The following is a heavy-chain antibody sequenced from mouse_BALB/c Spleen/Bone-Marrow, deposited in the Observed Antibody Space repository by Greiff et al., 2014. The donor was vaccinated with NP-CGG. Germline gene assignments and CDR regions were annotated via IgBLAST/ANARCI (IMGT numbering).Heavy chain of an antibody. J-gene: IGHJ2*01. V-gene: IGHV1S29*02. D-gene: IGHD2-13*01. Sequence: VQLKESGPELVKPGASVKISCKASGYTFTDYNMHWVKQSHGKSLEWIGYNYPYNGGAGYNQKFKGKATLTLDNTSSTAYMELRSLTSEDSAVCYCTREKYGDYSDFDYWGQGTTLTVSS. CDR1: GYTFTDYN. CDR3: TREKYGDYSDFDY. CDR2: NYPYNGGA.